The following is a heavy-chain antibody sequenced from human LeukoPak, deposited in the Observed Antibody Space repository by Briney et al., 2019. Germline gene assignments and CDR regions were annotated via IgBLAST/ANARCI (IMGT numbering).Heavy chain of an antibody. CDR2: ISYDGSNK. D-gene: IGHD2-2*01. J-gene: IGHJ4*02. CDR1: GFTFSSYA. CDR3: ARAHCSSTSCYVSPYDY. Sequence: GRSLRLSCAASGFTFSSYAMHWVRQAPGKGLEWVAVISYDGSNKYYAVSVKGRFTISRDNSKNTLYLQMNSLRAEDTAVYYCARAHCSSTSCYVSPYDYWGQGTLVTVSS. V-gene: IGHV3-30*04.